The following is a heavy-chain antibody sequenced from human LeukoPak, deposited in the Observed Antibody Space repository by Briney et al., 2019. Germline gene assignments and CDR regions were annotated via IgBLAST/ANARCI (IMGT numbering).Heavy chain of an antibody. V-gene: IGHV4-59*01. J-gene: IGHJ4*02. CDR3: ASLDSGKFDY. Sequence: SETLSLTCTVSGGSISSYHWSWVRQPPGKGLEWIGYVHYTGSTKYSPSLKSRLTISLDTSMNQFSLKLSSVTAADTAVYYCASLDSGKFDYWDQGTLVTVSS. CDR2: VHYTGST. CDR1: GGSISSYH. D-gene: IGHD3-10*01.